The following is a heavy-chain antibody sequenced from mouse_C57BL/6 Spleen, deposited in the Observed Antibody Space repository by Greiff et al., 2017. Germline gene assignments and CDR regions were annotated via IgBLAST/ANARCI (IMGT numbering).Heavy chain of an antibody. J-gene: IGHJ3*01. CDR3: ARDYYGSS. D-gene: IGHD1-1*01. V-gene: IGHV1-80*01. CDR1: GYAFSSYW. CDR2: IYPGDGDT. Sequence: VQRVESGAELVKPGASVKISCKASGYAFSSYWMNWVKQRPGKGLEWIGQIYPGDGDTNYNGKFKGKATLTADKSSSTAYMQLSSLTSEDSAVYFCARDYYGSSWGQGTLVTVSA.